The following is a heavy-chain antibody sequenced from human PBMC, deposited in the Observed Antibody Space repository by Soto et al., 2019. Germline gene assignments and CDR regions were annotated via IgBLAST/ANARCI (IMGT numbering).Heavy chain of an antibody. CDR1: GGTFSSYT. J-gene: IGHJ3*02. Sequence: GASVKVSCKASGGTFSSYTISWVRQAPGQGLEWMGRIIPILGIANYAQKFQGRVTITADKSTSTAYMELSSLRSEDTAVYYCARDQTVNLVATILSSAFXIWGQGTMVXV. D-gene: IGHD5-12*01. CDR2: IIPILGIA. CDR3: ARDQTVNLVATILSSAFXI. V-gene: IGHV1-69*04.